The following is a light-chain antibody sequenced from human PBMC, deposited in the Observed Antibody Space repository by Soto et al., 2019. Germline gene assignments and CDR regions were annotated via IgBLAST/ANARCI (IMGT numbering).Light chain of an antibody. CDR3: QNYNSVPWT. J-gene: IGKJ1*01. V-gene: IGKV1-27*01. CDR1: QGISNY. Sequence: DIQMTQSPSSLSASIGDRVTITCRASQGISNYLAWYQQKPGTAPKLLIYAASTLQSGVPSRFSGSGSGTDFTLTISSLQPEDVATFYYQNYNSVPWTFGQGTKVEIK. CDR2: AAS.